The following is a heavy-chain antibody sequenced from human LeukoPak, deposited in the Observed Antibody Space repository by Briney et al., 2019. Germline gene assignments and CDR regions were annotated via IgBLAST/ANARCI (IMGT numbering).Heavy chain of an antibody. J-gene: IGHJ4*02. CDR2: LSADGNSK. CDR1: GFTLSNYA. D-gene: IGHD6-13*01. Sequence: QAGGSLRLYCSASGFTLSNYAMHWVRQSPGKGLEYVSALSADGNSKFYAESVKGRFTISRDSSNNTLHLQMSSLRPEDTAVYYCVRKVWVSGAIDYWGQGTLVTVSS. V-gene: IGHV3-64D*06. CDR3: VRKVWVSGAIDY.